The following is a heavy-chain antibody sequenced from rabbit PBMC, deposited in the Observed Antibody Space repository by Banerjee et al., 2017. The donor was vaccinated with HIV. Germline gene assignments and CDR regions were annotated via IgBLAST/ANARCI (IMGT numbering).Heavy chain of an antibody. V-gene: IGHV1S45*01. D-gene: IGHD1-1*01. CDR1: GFSFSSSYW. CDR3: ARDLGNSGWYSLDL. CDR2: IYTGDGST. Sequence: QEQLEESGGDLVKPGASLTLTCTASGFSFSSSYWIYWVRQAPGKGLELIACIYTGDGSTYYANWAKGRFTISKTSSTTVTLQMTSLTAADTATYFCARDLGNSGWYSLDLWGQGTLVTVS. J-gene: IGHJ4*01.